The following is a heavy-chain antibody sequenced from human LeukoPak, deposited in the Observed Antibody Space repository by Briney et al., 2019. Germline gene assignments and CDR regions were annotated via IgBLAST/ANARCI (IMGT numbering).Heavy chain of an antibody. V-gene: IGHV3-21*04. Sequence: PGGSLRLSCAASGFTFSSYSMNWVRQAPGKGLEWVSSISSSSSYIYYADSVKGRFTISRGNAKNSLYLQMNSLRAEDTALYYCARDDYGSGSWNDYWGQGTLVTVSS. J-gene: IGHJ4*02. CDR2: ISSSSSYI. D-gene: IGHD3-10*01. CDR1: GFTFSSYS. CDR3: ARDDYGSGSWNDY.